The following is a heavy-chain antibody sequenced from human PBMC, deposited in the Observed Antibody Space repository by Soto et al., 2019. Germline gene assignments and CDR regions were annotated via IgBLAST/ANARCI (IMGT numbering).Heavy chain of an antibody. CDR2: ISFDGTNK. CDR3: AKDHRQSAGSNWYEPFDS. CDR1: GFTFSNYG. Sequence: QVQLVESGGGVVQPGRSLRLSCAASGFTFSNYGMHWVRQAPGKGLEWVAVISFDGTNKYYADSVQGRFTISRDNSKNTLFLQMNSLRAEDTAMYYCAKDHRQSAGSNWYEPFDSWGQGTLVTVSS. D-gene: IGHD6-13*01. J-gene: IGHJ4*02. V-gene: IGHV3-30*18.